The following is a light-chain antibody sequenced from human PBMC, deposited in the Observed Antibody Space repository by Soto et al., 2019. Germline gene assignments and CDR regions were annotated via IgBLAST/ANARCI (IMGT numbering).Light chain of an antibody. V-gene: IGKV1-5*01. CDR3: QHHNSYSQT. J-gene: IGKJ1*01. CDR2: GAS. CDR1: QSIRHY. Sequence: DIQMTQSPPTLSASVGDRVTITCRASQSIRHYLAWYQQMPGKALKLLIYGASTLQSGVPSRFSGSGSGTEFTLTISSPQPDDFGTYFCQHHNSYSQTFGQGTKVEIK.